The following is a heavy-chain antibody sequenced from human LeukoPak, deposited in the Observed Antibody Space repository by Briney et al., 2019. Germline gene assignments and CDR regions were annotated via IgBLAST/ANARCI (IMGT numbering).Heavy chain of an antibody. CDR3: ASRSVVRNYYYYGMDV. CDR1: GFTFSSYA. J-gene: IGHJ6*02. Sequence: GGSLRLSCAASGFTFSSYAMSWVRQAPGKGLEWVSAISGSGGSTYYADSVKGRFTISRDNSKNTLYLQMNSLRAEDTAVYYCASRSVVRNYYYYGMDVWGQGTTVTVSS. D-gene: IGHD2-2*01. CDR2: ISGSGGST. V-gene: IGHV3-23*01.